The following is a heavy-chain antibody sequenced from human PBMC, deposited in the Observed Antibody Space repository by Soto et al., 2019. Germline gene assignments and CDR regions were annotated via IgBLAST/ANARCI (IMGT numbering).Heavy chain of an antibody. CDR2: MFHSGRT. CDR1: GGSISSSNDY. Sequence: PSETLSLTCSVSGGSISSSNDYWGWIRQPPGKGLEWIGSMFHSGRTNHNPSLKSRVSISVDTSKNLFSLQLSSVTAADTAVYYCARRYGPGFDYWGQGTLVTVSS. J-gene: IGHJ4*02. V-gene: IGHV4-61*05. CDR3: ARRYGPGFDY. D-gene: IGHD4-17*01.